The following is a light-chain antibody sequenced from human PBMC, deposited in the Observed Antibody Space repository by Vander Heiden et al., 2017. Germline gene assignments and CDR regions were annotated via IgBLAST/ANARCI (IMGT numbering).Light chain of an antibody. Sequence: QSALTQPRSVSGSPGQSVTISCTGTSSDVGGYNYVSWYQQHPGKAPKLMIYDVSKRPSGVPDRFSGSKSGNTASLTISGLQAEDEADYYCCSYAGSYTYVLGTGTKVKVL. CDR3: CSYAGSYTYV. CDR1: SSDVGGYNY. CDR2: DVS. V-gene: IGLV2-11*01. J-gene: IGLJ1*01.